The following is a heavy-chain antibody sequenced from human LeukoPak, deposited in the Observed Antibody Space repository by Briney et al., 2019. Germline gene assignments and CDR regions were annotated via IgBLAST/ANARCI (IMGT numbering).Heavy chain of an antibody. CDR2: IPYDGSNK. Sequence: GRSLRLSCAASGFTFNNYGMHWVRQAPGKGLEWVAVIPYDGSNKYYADSVKGRFTISRDNSKTTLYLQMNSLRAEDTAVYYCAKAQGIAVAGAFFDYWGPGTLVTVSS. D-gene: IGHD6-19*01. CDR1: GFTFNNYG. CDR3: AKAQGIAVAGAFFDY. J-gene: IGHJ4*02. V-gene: IGHV3-30*18.